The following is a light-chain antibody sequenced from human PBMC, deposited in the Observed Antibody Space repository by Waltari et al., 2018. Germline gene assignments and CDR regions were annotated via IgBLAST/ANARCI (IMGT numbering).Light chain of an antibody. CDR1: ELPRKY. J-gene: IGLJ1*01. Sequence: SYELTQTPSVSVSPGQTATITCSGHELPRKYAYWFQQKSGQAPRLVIYEDTKRTSGIPERFSGSSSGTVATLTITGAQVDDEADYDCYSSDSTGLRVFGGGTTVVVL. CDR2: EDT. CDR3: YSSDSTGLRV. V-gene: IGLV3-10*01.